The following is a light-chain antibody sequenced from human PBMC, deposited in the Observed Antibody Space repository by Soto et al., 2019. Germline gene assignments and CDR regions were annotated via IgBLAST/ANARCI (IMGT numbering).Light chain of an antibody. CDR1: QTISSW. CDR2: KAS. CDR3: QQYNSYSEA. J-gene: IGKJ1*01. V-gene: IGKV1-5*03. Sequence: DIRMTQSPSTLSGSVGDRVTITCRASQTISSWLAWYQQKPGKAPKLLIYKASTLKSGVPSRFSGSGSGTEFTLTISSLQPDDFATYYCQQYNSYSEAFGQGTKVELK.